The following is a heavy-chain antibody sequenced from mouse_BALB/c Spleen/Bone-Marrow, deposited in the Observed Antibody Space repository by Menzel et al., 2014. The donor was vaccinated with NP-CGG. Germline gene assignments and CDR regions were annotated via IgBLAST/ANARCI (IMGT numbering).Heavy chain of an antibody. CDR1: GFTFTDYY. CDR2: IRNKPNGYTT. Sequence: EVKLMESGGGLVQPGGSLRLSCATSGFTFTDYYMSWVRQPPGKALEWLGFIRNKPNGYTTEYSASVKDRFPISRDNSQSILYLQMNTLRAEDSAPYYCARAGHYYAFVYWGQGTSVTVSS. CDR3: ARAGHYYAFVY. J-gene: IGHJ4*01. V-gene: IGHV7-3*02.